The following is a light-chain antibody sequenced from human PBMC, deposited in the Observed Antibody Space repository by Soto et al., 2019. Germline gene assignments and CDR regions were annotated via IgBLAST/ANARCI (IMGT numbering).Light chain of an antibody. J-gene: IGKJ1*01. CDR2: GAS. V-gene: IGKV3D-15*01. Sequence: EIVMTQSPATLSVSPGERATLSYRASQSVSSNLAWYQQKPGQAPRLLIYGASTRATGIPARFSGSGYGTAFTLTISSLQSEDFAVYYCQQYTNWPPWTFGQGTKVEIK. CDR1: QSVSSN. CDR3: QQYTNWPPWT.